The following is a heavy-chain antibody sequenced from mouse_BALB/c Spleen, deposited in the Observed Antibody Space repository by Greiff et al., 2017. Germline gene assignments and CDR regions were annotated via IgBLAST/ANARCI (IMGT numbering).Heavy chain of an antibody. CDR1: GFTFSSFG. V-gene: IGHV5-17*02. D-gene: IGHD1-2*01. Sequence: EVQVVESGGGLVQPGGSRKLSCAASGFTFSSFGMHWVRQAPEKGLEWVAYISSGSSTIYYADTVKGRFTISRDNPKNTLFLQMTSLRSEDTAMYYCVRELRLLAMDYWGQGTSVTVSS. CDR3: VRELRLLAMDY. J-gene: IGHJ4*01. CDR2: ISSGSSTI.